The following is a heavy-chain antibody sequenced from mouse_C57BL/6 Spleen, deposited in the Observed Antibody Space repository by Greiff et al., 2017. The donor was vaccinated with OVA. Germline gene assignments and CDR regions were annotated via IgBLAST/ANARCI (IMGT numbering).Heavy chain of an antibody. J-gene: IGHJ4*01. CDR1: GYTFTSYW. CDR3: ARMRGSAGLYAMDY. V-gene: IGHV1-53*01. CDR2: INPSNGGT. Sequence: QVHVKQPGTELVKPGASVKLSCKASGYTFTSYWMHWVKQRPGQGLEWIGNINPSNGGTNYNEKFKSKATLTVDKSSSTAYMQLSSLTSEDSAVYYCARMRGSAGLYAMDYWGQGTSVTVSS. D-gene: IGHD1-1*02.